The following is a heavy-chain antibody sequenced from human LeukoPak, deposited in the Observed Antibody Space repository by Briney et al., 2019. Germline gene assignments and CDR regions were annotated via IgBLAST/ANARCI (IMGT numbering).Heavy chain of an antibody. CDR2: IYPGDSDT. J-gene: IGHJ6*02. Sequence: GESLKISCKGSGYSFTSYWIGWVRQMPGKGLEWMGIIYPGDSDTRYSPSFQGQVTISADKSTSTAYLRWSSLKASDTAMYYCARLRGGSTDPYYFYYGMDVWGQGATVTVSS. V-gene: IGHV5-51*01. D-gene: IGHD3-16*01. CDR1: GYSFTSYW. CDR3: ARLRGGSTDPYYFYYGMDV.